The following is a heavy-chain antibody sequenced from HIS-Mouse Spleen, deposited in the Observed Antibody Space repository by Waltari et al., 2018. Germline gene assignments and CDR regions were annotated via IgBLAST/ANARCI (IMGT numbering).Heavy chain of an antibody. CDR2: ISSSSSTI. Sequence: EVQLVESGGGLVQPGGSLRPSCAASGFTFSSYSLNWVRQAPGKGLEWVSYISSSSSTIYYADSVKGRFTISRDNAKNSLYLQMNSLRAEDTAVYYCARFVYYFDYWGQGTLVTVSS. V-gene: IGHV3-48*01. CDR1: GFTFSSYS. CDR3: ARFVYYFDY. J-gene: IGHJ4*02. D-gene: IGHD2-15*01.